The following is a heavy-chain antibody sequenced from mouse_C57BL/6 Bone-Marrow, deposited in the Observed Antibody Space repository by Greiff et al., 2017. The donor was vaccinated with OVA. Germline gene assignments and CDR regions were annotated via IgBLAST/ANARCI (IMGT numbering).Heavy chain of an antibody. CDR3: ERHYGSSFFAD. D-gene: IGHD1-1*01. CDR2: ISSGGSYT. Sequence: EVKLMESGGDLVKPGGSLKLSCAASGFTFSSYGMSWVRQTPDKGLEWVATISSGGSYTYYPDSVKGRFNISRDNAKNTRYLQLGSLKAEDTAREDCERHYGSSFFADWGQGTLVTVSA. CDR1: GFTFSSYG. V-gene: IGHV5-6*01. J-gene: IGHJ3*01.